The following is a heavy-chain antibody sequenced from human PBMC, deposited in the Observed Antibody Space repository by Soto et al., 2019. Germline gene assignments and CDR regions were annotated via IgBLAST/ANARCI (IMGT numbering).Heavy chain of an antibody. Sequence: GESLKISCKGSGYTFTNYWISWVRQMPGKGLEWMGRIDPSDSYTNYGPSFQGHVTISADKSISTAYLQWSSLKASDTAMYYCARQAAGNYYGMDVWGQGTTVTVSS. CDR3: ARQAAGNYYGMDV. J-gene: IGHJ6*02. CDR2: IDPSDSYT. CDR1: GYTFTNYW. D-gene: IGHD6-13*01. V-gene: IGHV5-10-1*01.